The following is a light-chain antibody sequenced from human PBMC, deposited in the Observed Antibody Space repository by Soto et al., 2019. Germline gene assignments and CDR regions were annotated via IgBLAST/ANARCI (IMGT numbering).Light chain of an antibody. CDR1: SSDVGGYNY. J-gene: IGLJ1*01. CDR2: EVS. Sequence: QSALTQPASVSGSPGQSITISCTGTSSDVGGYNYVSWYQQHPGKAPKLIIYEVSSRPSEISDRFSGSKSGDTASLTISGLQAEDEADYYCSSYTSSSPYVFGTGTKLTVL. CDR3: SSYTSSSPYV. V-gene: IGLV2-14*01.